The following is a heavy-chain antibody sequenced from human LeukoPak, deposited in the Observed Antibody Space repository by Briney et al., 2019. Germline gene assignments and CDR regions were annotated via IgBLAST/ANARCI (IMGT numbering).Heavy chain of an antibody. CDR1: GFTFSSYA. CDR2: ISYDGSNK. Sequence: GGSLRLSCAASGFTFSSYAMHWVRQAPGKGLEWVAVISYDGSNKYYADSVKGRFTISRDNSKNTLYLQMNSLRAEDTAVYYCARDSGDYEWELPNYYFDYWGQGTLVTVSS. J-gene: IGHJ4*02. CDR3: ARDSGDYEWELPNYYFDY. D-gene: IGHD1-26*01. V-gene: IGHV3-30*04.